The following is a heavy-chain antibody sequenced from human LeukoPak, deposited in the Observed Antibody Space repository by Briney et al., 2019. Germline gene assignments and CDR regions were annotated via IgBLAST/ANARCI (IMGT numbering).Heavy chain of an antibody. J-gene: IGHJ4*02. CDR2: IYPGDSDT. CDR3: ARRTGSSGWYVLDY. Sequence: GGSLKISCKGSGYSFTSYWIGWVRPMPGKGLEWVGIIYPGDSDTRYSPSFQGQVTISADKSISTAYLQWSSLKASDTAMYYCARRTGSSGWYVLDYWGQGTLVTVSS. D-gene: IGHD6-19*01. V-gene: IGHV5-51*01. CDR1: GYSFTSYW.